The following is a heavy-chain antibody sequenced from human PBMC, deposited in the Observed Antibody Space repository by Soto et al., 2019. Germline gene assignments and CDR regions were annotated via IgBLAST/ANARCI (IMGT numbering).Heavy chain of an antibody. Sequence: SETLSLTCAVSGDSMSSTNWWTWVRQPPEKGLEWIGQIDHSGNTDYNPSLKSRVTISVDKSKNQFSLKLSSVTAADTAVFYCAREDSSGYKFFDYWGQGTLVTVSS. CDR2: IDHSGNT. D-gene: IGHD3-22*01. V-gene: IGHV4-4*02. J-gene: IGHJ4*02. CDR1: GDSMSSTNW. CDR3: AREDSSGYKFFDY.